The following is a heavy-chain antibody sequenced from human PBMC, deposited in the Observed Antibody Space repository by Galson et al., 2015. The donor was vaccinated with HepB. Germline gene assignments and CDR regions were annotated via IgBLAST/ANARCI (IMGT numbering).Heavy chain of an antibody. CDR1: GFTFSSHG. Sequence: SLRLSCATSGFTFSSHGMNWVRQGPGKGLEWVSHISGGSDRIYYADSVKGRFTISRDNAKSSLYLQMNSLRSEDTALYYCARDYERASDYWGQGTLVTVSS. J-gene: IGHJ4*02. CDR3: ARDYERASDY. D-gene: IGHD3-22*01. CDR2: ISGGSDRI. V-gene: IGHV3-48*01.